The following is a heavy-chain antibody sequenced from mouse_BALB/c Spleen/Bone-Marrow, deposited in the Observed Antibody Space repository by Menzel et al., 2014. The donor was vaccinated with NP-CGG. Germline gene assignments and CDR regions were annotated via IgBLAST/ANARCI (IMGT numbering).Heavy chain of an antibody. J-gene: IGHJ2*01. CDR3: ARGRWYY. CDR1: GYTFTDYT. D-gene: IGHD2-3*01. V-gene: IGHV1-18*01. Sequence: LQLQQSGPELVKPGASVKISCKTSGYTFTDYTIHWVKQSHGESLEWIGRFNLNNVGTNYNQKFKDKATLTVDKSSSTAYMELRSLTSEDSAVYYCARGRWYYWGQGTTLTVSS. CDR2: FNLNNVGT.